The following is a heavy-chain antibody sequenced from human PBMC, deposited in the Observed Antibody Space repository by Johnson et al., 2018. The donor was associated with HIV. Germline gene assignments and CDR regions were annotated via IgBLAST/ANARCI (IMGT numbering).Heavy chain of an antibody. V-gene: IGHV3-9*01. J-gene: IGHJ3*02. CDR2: ISWNSGRI. Sequence: VQLVESGGGLVQPGRSLRLSCVVSGFTFDDYAMHWVLQAPGKGLEWVSGISWNSGRIGYADSVKGRFTISRDNAKNSLYLQMNSLRPEDTALYYCVKDRGELLVSDDAFDIWGQGTMVTVSS. CDR1: GFTFDDYA. CDR3: VKDRGELLVSDDAFDI. D-gene: IGHD1-7*01.